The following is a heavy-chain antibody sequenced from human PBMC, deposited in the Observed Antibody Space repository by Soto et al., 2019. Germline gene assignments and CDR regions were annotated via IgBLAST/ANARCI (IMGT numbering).Heavy chain of an antibody. V-gene: IGHV1-69*13. Sequence: SVKVSCKASGGTFSSYAISWVRQAPGQGLEWMGGIIPIFGTANYAQKFQGRVTITADESTSTAYMELSSLRSEDTAVYYCASDDEQLGAFDIWGQGTMVTVSS. CDR2: IIPIFGTA. CDR1: GGTFSSYA. D-gene: IGHD6-13*01. J-gene: IGHJ3*02. CDR3: ASDDEQLGAFDI.